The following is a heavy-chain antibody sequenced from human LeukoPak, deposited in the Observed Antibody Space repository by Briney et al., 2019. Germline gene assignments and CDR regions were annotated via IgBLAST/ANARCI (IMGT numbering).Heavy chain of an antibody. V-gene: IGHV4-39*01. CDR2: IYYSGST. J-gene: IGHJ5*02. CDR1: GGSISSSSYY. Sequence: SETLSLTCTVSGGSISSSSYYWGWIRQPPGKGPEWIGGIYYSGSTYYNPSLKSRVTISVDTSKNQFSLKLSSVTAADTAVYYCARGFYSSSSLGGFDPWGQGTLVTVSS. CDR3: ARGFYSSSSLGGFDP. D-gene: IGHD6-6*01.